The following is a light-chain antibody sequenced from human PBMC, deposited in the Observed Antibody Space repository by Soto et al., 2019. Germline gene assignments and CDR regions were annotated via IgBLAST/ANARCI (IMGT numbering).Light chain of an antibody. Sequence: DIQMTQSPYSLSASVGDRVTITCRARQSISIWLAWYQQKPGKAPKLLIYDASILESGVPSRFSGSGSGTEFTLTISSLQPDDFATYYCQQYNSYRTFGQGTNVDIK. CDR3: QQYNSYRT. CDR2: DAS. V-gene: IGKV1-5*01. CDR1: QSISIW. J-gene: IGKJ1*01.